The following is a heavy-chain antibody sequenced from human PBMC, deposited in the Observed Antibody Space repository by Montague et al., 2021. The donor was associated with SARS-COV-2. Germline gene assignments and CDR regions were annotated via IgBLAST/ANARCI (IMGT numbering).Heavy chain of an antibody. V-gene: IGHV4-39*01. D-gene: IGHD2-21*01. CDR1: GGSISSSNW. Sequence: SETLSLTCAVSGGSISSSNWWSWVRQPPGKGLEWIGSIYYSGSTHYNPSLKSRVTVSVDTSKNQFSLKLSSVTAADTAVYYCARHHPVCGVRPWGQGTLVTVSS. CDR2: IYYSGST. J-gene: IGHJ5*02. CDR3: ARHHPVCGVRP.